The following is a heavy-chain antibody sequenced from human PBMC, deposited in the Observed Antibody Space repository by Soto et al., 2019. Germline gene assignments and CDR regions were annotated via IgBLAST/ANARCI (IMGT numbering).Heavy chain of an antibody. D-gene: IGHD6-13*01. V-gene: IGHV1-69*12. CDR3: AREVAADGTFREDVFDI. CDR2: IIPIFTTT. J-gene: IGHJ3*02. CDR1: GGTFSNHA. Sequence: QVHLVQSGAEVKKPGSSVKVSCKAPGGTFSNHAINWVRQAPGQGLEWMGRIIPIFTTTNYAQKFQGRVSMTADESTTTANMGLSSLKHDDTAVYYCAREVAADGTFREDVFDIWGQGTLVTVAS.